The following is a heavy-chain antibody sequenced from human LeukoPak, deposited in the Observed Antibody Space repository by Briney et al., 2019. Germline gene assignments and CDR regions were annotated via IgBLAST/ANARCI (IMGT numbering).Heavy chain of an antibody. D-gene: IGHD2-2*01. Sequence: PLASVKVSCKASGYTFTDYYMHWVRQAPGQGFEWMGWFNPNDGDTNYAQKFQGRVTMTRDTSISTAHMEVSRLRSDDTAVYYCATANFLYCSSSTCLSDYWGQGTLVTVSS. CDR1: GYTFTDYY. CDR2: FNPNDGDT. V-gene: IGHV1-2*02. CDR3: ATANFLYCSSSTCLSDY. J-gene: IGHJ4*02.